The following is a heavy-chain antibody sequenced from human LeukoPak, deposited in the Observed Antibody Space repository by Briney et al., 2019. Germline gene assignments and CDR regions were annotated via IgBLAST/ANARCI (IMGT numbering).Heavy chain of an antibody. CDR3: ARGNLNWKENYFDY. D-gene: IGHD1-1*01. V-gene: IGHV1-69*01. CDR2: IIPIFGTA. J-gene: IGHJ4*02. Sequence: ASVKVSCKASGGTFSSYAISWVRQAPGQGLEWMGGIIPIFGTANYAQKFQGRVTITADESTSTAYMELSSLRSEDTAVYYCARGNLNWKENYFDYWGQGTLVTVSS. CDR1: GGTFSSYA.